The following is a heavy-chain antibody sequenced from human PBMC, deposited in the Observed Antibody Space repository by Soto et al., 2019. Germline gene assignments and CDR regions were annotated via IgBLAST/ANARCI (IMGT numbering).Heavy chain of an antibody. CDR3: AIHSHYYDSSGYHPPGIYGMDV. Sequence: ASVKVSCKASGGTFSSYAISWVRQAPGQGLEWMGGIIPIFGTANYAQKFQGRVTITADESTSTAYMELSSLRSEDTAVYYCAIHSHYYDSSGYHPPGIYGMDVWGQGTTVTVSS. V-gene: IGHV1-69*13. CDR2: IIPIFGTA. CDR1: GGTFSSYA. D-gene: IGHD3-22*01. J-gene: IGHJ6*02.